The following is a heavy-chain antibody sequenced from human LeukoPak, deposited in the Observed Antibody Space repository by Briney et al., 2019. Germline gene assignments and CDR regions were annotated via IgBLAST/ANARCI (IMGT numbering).Heavy chain of an antibody. Sequence: SETLSLTCTVSGGSISSGGYYWSWVRQHPEKGLEWIGYIYYSGTAYYNPSLKSRVTMSVDTSKNQFSLKLDSVTAADTAVYYCARGGGATVTPPFDYWGQGTLVTVSS. CDR1: GGSISSGGYY. D-gene: IGHD4-17*01. CDR2: IYYSGTA. CDR3: ARGGGATVTPPFDY. J-gene: IGHJ4*02. V-gene: IGHV4-31*03.